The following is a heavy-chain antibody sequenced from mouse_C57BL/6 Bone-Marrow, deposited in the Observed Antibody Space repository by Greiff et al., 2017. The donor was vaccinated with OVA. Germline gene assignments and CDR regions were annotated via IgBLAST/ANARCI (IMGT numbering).Heavy chain of an antibody. V-gene: IGHV2-2*01. CDR3: ARKVDYGLFDY. D-gene: IGHD1-1*01. CDR1: GFSLTSYG. Sequence: VQLKESGPGLVQPSQSLSITCTVSGFSLTSYGVHWVRQSPGKGLEWLGVIWSGGSTDYNAAFISRLSISKDNSKSQVFFKMNSLQADDTAIYYCARKVDYGLFDYWGQGTTLTVSS. J-gene: IGHJ2*01. CDR2: IWSGGST.